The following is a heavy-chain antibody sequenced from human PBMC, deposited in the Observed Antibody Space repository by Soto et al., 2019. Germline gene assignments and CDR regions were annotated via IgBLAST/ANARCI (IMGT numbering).Heavy chain of an antibody. V-gene: IGHV4-39*01. CDR3: ARPRGGYSYDGYDYFDY. CDR2: IYYSGST. J-gene: IGHJ4*02. D-gene: IGHD5-18*01. Sequence: SETLSLTCTVSGGYISSSSYYWGWIRQPPGKGLEWIGSIYYSGSTYYNPSLKSRVPISLDTSKNQFSLKLSSVTAADTAVYYCARPRGGYSYDGYDYFDYWGQGTLGTVS. CDR1: GGYISSSSYY.